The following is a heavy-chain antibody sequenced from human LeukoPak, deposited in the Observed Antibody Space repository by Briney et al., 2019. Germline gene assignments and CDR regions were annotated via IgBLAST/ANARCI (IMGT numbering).Heavy chain of an antibody. CDR2: IYYSGST. Sequence: PSETLSLTCSVSGGSISSYYWSWIRRPPGKGLEGIGYIYYSGSTNYNPSLKSRVTISVDTSKNQFSLKLSSVTAADTAVYYCARVSAVAGTVTFDYWGQGTLVTVSS. CDR1: GGSISSYY. V-gene: IGHV4-59*01. J-gene: IGHJ4*02. D-gene: IGHD6-19*01. CDR3: ARVSAVAGTVTFDY.